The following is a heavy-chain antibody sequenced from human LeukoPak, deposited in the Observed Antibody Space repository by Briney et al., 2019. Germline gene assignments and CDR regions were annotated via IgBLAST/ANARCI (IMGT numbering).Heavy chain of an antibody. J-gene: IGHJ6*02. V-gene: IGHV1-69*13. D-gene: IGHD2-15*01. CDR3: ARDRLIASGYYYGMDV. CDR1: GGTFSSYV. CDR2: IIPIFGTA. Sequence: SVKVSCKASGGTFSSYVISWVRQAPGQGLEWMGGIIPIFGTANYAQKFQGRVTITADESTSTAYMELSSLRSEDTAVYYCARDRLIASGYYYGMDVWGQGTTVTVSS.